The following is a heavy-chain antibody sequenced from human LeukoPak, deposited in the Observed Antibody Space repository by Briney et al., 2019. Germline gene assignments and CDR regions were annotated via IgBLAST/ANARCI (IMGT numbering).Heavy chain of an antibody. CDR1: GFTFSSYA. Sequence: PGRSLRLFCAASGFTFSSYAMHWVRQATGKGLEWVAVISYDGSNKYYADSVKGRFTISRDNSKNTLYLQMNSLRAEDTAVYYCARPLDSADSFSAFDIWGQGTMVTVSS. J-gene: IGHJ3*02. D-gene: IGHD3-10*01. CDR3: ARPLDSADSFSAFDI. V-gene: IGHV3-30-3*01. CDR2: ISYDGSNK.